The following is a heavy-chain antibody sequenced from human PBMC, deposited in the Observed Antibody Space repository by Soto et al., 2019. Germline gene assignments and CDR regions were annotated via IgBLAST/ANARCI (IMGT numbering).Heavy chain of an antibody. D-gene: IGHD3-16*02. CDR3: ARDGDYVWGSYRWSDAFDI. CDR2: ISSSSSYI. J-gene: IGHJ3*02. Sequence: SLILSCAASGFTFSSYSMNWVRQAPGKGLEWVSSISSSSSYIYYADSVKGRFTISRDNAKNSLYLQMNSLRAEDTAVYYCARDGDYVWGSYRWSDAFDIWGQGTMVTVSS. V-gene: IGHV3-21*01. CDR1: GFTFSSYS.